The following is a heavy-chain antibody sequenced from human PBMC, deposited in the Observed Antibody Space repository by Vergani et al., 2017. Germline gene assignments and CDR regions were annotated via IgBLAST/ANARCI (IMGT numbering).Heavy chain of an antibody. Sequence: VQLVESGGGLVKPGGSLRLSCAASGFTFSSYSMNWVRQAPGKGLEWVSSISSSSSYIYYADSVKGRFTISRDNAKNSLYLQMNSLRAEDTAVYYCARVTRAGRSYYMDVWGKGTTVTVSS. D-gene: IGHD2-21*02. CDR2: ISSSSSYI. CDR1: GFTFSSYS. V-gene: IGHV3-21*01. J-gene: IGHJ6*03. CDR3: ARVTRAGRSYYMDV.